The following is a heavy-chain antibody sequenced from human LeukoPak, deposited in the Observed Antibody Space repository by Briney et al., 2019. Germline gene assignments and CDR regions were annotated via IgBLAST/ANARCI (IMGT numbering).Heavy chain of an antibody. CDR3: ARGQGCTSTDCYSLFFHY. D-gene: IGHD2-2*01. J-gene: IGHJ4*02. Sequence: GGSLRLSCAASGFTFSTYGMHWVRQAPGKGLEWVALIWYDGSNKYYADSVKDRFTISRDNYENTLYLQMNSLRAEDTAVYYCARGQGCTSTDCYSLFFHYWGQGTLVTVSS. CDR1: GFTFSTYG. CDR2: IWYDGSNK. V-gene: IGHV3-30*02.